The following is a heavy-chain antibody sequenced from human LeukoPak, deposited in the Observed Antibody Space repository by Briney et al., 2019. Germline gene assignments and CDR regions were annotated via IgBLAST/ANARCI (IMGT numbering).Heavy chain of an antibody. CDR1: GFTFSSYW. D-gene: IGHD2-8*01. J-gene: IGHJ3*02. CDR3: AREARGTRAAFDI. Sequence: GGSLRLSCAASGFTFSSYWMSWVRQAPGKGLEWAANIKEDGTNKYYVGSVRGRFTISRDNAKNSLYLQMNSLGADDTAMYYCAREARGTRAAFDIWGQGTMVTVFS. CDR2: IKEDGTNK. V-gene: IGHV3-7*01.